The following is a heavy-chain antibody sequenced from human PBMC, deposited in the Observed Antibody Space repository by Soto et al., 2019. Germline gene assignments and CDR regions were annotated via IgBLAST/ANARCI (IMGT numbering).Heavy chain of an antibody. CDR1: GGSISSGGYS. CDR3: VTPVHGSGRQPGWSAGFQH. D-gene: IGHD3-10*01. CDR2: IYHSGST. J-gene: IGHJ1*01. Sequence: SETLSLTCAVSGGSISSGGYSWSWIRQPPGKGLEWVGYIYHSGSTYYNPSLKSRVTISVDRSKNQFSLKLSSVTAADTAVYYCVTPVHGSGRQPGWSAGFQHWGQGTLVTVSS. V-gene: IGHV4-30-2*01.